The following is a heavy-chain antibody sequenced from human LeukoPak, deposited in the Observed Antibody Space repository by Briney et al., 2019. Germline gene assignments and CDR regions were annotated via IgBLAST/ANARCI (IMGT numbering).Heavy chain of an antibody. V-gene: IGHV3-7*01. D-gene: IGHD6-19*01. Sequence: GGSLRLSCAASGFSFSGYWMSWVRQAPGKGLEWVANIKPDGSDSAFVDSVKGRFTMSRDNANNSLFLQMNSLKDEDTAVYYCVRWIYRGAWFFDFWGQGTLVTVSS. CDR1: GFSFSGYW. CDR3: VRWIYRGAWFFDF. CDR2: IKPDGSDS. J-gene: IGHJ4*02.